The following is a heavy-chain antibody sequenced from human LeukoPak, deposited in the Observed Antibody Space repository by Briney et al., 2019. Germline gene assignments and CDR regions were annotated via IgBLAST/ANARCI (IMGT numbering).Heavy chain of an antibody. CDR1: GGSINSYY. V-gene: IGHV4-59*01. CDR2: IYHSGNT. D-gene: IGHD6-19*01. CDR3: ARAGTTRGGWPI. J-gene: IGHJ3*02. Sequence: PSETLSLTCSVSGGSINSYYWSWIRQPPGKGPEWIGYIYHSGNTNYNPSLESRVTISVDTSNNQISLKLNSVTAADTAMYYCARAGTTRGGWPIWGQGTLVTVSS.